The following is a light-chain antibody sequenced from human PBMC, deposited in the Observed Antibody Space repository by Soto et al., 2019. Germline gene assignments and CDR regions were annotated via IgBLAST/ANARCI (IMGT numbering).Light chain of an antibody. Sequence: QCVLTQPPSAYGSAGESVTISCTGTSSDVGAYNYVSWYQQLPGKAPKLIIYEVSKRPSGVPDRFSGSKSGNTASLTVSGLQAEVEADYYCTSYAGTYSFFYVFGTGTKVTVL. V-gene: IGLV2-8*01. CDR1: SSDVGAYNY. J-gene: IGLJ1*01. CDR2: EVS. CDR3: TSYAGTYSFFYV.